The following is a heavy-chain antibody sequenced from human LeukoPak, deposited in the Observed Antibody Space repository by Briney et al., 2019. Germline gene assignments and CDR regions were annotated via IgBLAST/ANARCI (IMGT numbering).Heavy chain of an antibody. D-gene: IGHD6-13*01. CDR1: GFTFVYYG. CDR2: ISWNSETI. J-gene: IGHJ4*02. V-gene: IGHV3-20*04. CDR3: ARGADSVYSSDN. Sequence: GGSLRLSCAASGFTFVYYGMSWGRQATGKGVGWVSRISWNSETIDLADSVQGRFTISSDNDKNTLDLQMNSLRAEDTSVYYCARGADSVYSSDNWGQGNLVSVSS.